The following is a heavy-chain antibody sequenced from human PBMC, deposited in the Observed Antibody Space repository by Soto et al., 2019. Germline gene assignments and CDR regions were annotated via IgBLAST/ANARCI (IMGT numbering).Heavy chain of an antibody. Sequence: SETLSLTCTVSGRSISSYYWSWIRQPPGKGLEWIGYIYYSGSTNYNPSLKSRVTISVDTSKNQFSLKLSSVTAADTAVYYCASGVGWPKDCSGGSCCKGTAFDIWGQGTMVNVSS. D-gene: IGHD2-15*01. J-gene: IGHJ3*02. CDR2: IYYSGST. V-gene: IGHV4-59*01. CDR1: GRSISSYY. CDR3: ASGVGWPKDCSGGSCCKGTAFDI.